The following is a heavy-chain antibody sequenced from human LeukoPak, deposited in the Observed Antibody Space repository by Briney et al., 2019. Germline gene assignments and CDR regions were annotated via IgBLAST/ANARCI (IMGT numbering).Heavy chain of an antibody. CDR3: ARVEIFCSSTSCYGAKVWFDP. V-gene: IGHV6-1*01. J-gene: IGHJ5*02. CDR2: TYYRSKWYN. CDR1: GDSVSSNSAA. Sequence: SQTLSLTCAISGDSVSSNSAAWNWIRQSPSRGLEWLGRTYYRSKWYNDYAVSVKSRITINPDTSKNQFSLQLNSVTPEDTAVYYCARVEIFCSSTSCYGAKVWFDPWGQGTLVTVSS. D-gene: IGHD2-2*01.